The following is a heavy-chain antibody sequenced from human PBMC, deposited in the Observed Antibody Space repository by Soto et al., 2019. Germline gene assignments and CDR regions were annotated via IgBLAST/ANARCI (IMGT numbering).Heavy chain of an antibody. D-gene: IGHD3-22*01. J-gene: IGHJ6*02. CDR1: GGSFSGYY. CDR3: ARARYYYGSSGYYSNPQLGSGWRYYYYGMDV. V-gene: IGHV4-34*01. CDR2: INHSGST. Sequence: PSETLSLTCAVYGGSFSGYYWSWIRQPPGKGLEWIGEINHSGSTNYNPSLKGRVTISVDTSKNQFSLKLSSVTAADTAVYYCARARYYYGSSGYYSNPQLGSGWRYYYYGMDVWGQGTTVTVPS.